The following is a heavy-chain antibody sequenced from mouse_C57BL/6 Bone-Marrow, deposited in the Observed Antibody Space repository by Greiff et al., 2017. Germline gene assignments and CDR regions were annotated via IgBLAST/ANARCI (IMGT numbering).Heavy chain of an antibody. CDR2: IYPGDGDT. D-gene: IGHD4-1*01. CDR1: GYAFSSSW. J-gene: IGHJ1*03. Sequence: QVQLKQSGPELVKPGASVKISCKASGYAFSSSWMNWVKQRPGKGLEWIGRIYPGDGDTNYNGKFKGKATLTADKSSSTAYMQLSSLTSEDSAVYFCARWNWDWYFDVWGTGTTVTVSS. CDR3: ARWNWDWYFDV. V-gene: IGHV1-82*01.